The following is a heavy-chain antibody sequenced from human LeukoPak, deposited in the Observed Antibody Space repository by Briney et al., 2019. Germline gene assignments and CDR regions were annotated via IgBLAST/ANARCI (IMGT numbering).Heavy chain of an antibody. J-gene: IGHJ4*02. CDR3: ARGGIMAVSSDFDY. D-gene: IGHD1-26*01. CDR2: INHSGST. Sequence: SETLSLTCAVYGGSFSGYYWSWIRQPPGKGLEWIGEINHSGSTNYNPSLKSRVTISVDTSKNQFSLKLSSLTAADTAVYYCARGGIMAVSSDFDYWGQGTLVTVSS. V-gene: IGHV4-34*01. CDR1: GGSFSGYY.